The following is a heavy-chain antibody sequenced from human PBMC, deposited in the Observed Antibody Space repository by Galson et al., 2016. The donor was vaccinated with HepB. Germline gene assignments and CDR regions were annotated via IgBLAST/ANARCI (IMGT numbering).Heavy chain of an antibody. CDR3: ARDRVGARGWSDY. CDR2: ISYDGSTK. V-gene: IGHV3-30*03. D-gene: IGHD1-26*01. CDR1: GFSFSAYG. J-gene: IGHJ4*02. Sequence: SLRLSCAASGFSFSAYGMHWVRQAPGKGLEWVAAISYDGSTKDYGDSVKGRFTISRDISKNTLYLQMNSLRAEDTAVYYCARDRVGARGWSDYWGQGTLVTVSS.